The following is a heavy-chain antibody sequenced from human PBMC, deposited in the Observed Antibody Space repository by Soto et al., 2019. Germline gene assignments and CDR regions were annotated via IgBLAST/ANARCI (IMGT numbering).Heavy chain of an antibody. V-gene: IGHV3-7*05. CDR3: ARVPPSPVAANSFDY. CDR2: IKHDGSEK. CDR1: GFSFSSYW. J-gene: IGHJ4*02. Sequence: EVELVESGGGLVQPGGSLRLSCAASGFSFSSYWMSWVRQAPGKGLEWVANIKHDGSEKYYVDSVRGRFTISRDNAKNSLYLQMNSLRAEDTAVFYCARVPPSPVAANSFDYWGQGTLITVSS. D-gene: IGHD6-19*01.